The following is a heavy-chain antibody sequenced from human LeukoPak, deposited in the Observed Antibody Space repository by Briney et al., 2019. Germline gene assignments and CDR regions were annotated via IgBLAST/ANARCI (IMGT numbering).Heavy chain of an antibody. CDR2: IKSDGSEK. Sequence: GGSLRLSCAASGFIFSNYGMHWVRQTPGKGLEWVTFIKSDGSEKDYADSVKGRFTISRDNSKNTLYLQMNSLRAEDTAVYYCAKMGKTENHYGSGRFSYYYYMDVWGKGTTVTISS. D-gene: IGHD3-10*01. CDR1: GFIFSNYG. J-gene: IGHJ6*03. CDR3: AKMGKTENHYGSGRFSYYYYMDV. V-gene: IGHV3-30*02.